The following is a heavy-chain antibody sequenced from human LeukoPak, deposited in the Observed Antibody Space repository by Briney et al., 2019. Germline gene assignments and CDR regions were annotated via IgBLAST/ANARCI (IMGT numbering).Heavy chain of an antibody. V-gene: IGHV4-34*01. D-gene: IGHD2-21*01. Sequence: SETLSLTCAVYGGSFSGYYWSWIRQPPGKGLEWIGEINHSGSTNYNPPLKSRVTISVDTSKNQFSLKLSSVTAADTAVYYCARDSVVGAFDIWGQGTMVTVSS. CDR1: GGSFSGYY. CDR3: ARDSVVGAFDI. J-gene: IGHJ3*02. CDR2: INHSGST.